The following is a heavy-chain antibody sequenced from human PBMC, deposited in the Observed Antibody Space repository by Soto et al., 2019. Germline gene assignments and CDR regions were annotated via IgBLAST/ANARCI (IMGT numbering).Heavy chain of an antibody. J-gene: IGHJ6*02. CDR3: AREGCSGGSCYSAYYYHGMDV. D-gene: IGHD2-15*01. Sequence: EVQLVESGGGLVQPGGSLRLSCAASGFTFSSYWMHWVRQAPGKGLVWVSRINSDGSSTSYADSVKGRFTISRDNAKNTLYLQMNSLRAEDTAVYYCAREGCSGGSCYSAYYYHGMDVWGQGTTVTVSS. CDR2: INSDGSST. V-gene: IGHV3-74*01. CDR1: GFTFSSYW.